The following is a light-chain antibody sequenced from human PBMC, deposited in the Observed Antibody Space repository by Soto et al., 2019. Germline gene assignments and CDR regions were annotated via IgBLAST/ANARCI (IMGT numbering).Light chain of an antibody. CDR3: SSYTSSSSPYV. J-gene: IGLJ1*01. CDR1: SSDVGGYNY. Sequence: QSALTKPASVSGSPGQSITISCTGTSSDVGGYNYVSWYQQHPGKAPKLMIYDVSNRPSGVSNRFSGSKSGNTASLTISGLHAEDEADYYCSSYTSSSSPYVFGTGTKVTVL. V-gene: IGLV2-14*01. CDR2: DVS.